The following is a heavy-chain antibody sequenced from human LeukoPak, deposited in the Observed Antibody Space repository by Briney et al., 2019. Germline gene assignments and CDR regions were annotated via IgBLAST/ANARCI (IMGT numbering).Heavy chain of an antibody. V-gene: IGHV1-18*01. CDR1: GFTFTSSA. CDR3: ARSGVLTPINDAFDI. Sequence: GASVKVSCKASGFTFTSSAMQWVRQARGQRLEWMGWISAHNGNTNYAQKLQGRVTMTTDTSTSTAYMELRSLRSDDTAVYYCARSGVLTPINDAFDIWGQGTMVTVSS. J-gene: IGHJ3*02. CDR2: ISAHNGNT. D-gene: IGHD1-26*01.